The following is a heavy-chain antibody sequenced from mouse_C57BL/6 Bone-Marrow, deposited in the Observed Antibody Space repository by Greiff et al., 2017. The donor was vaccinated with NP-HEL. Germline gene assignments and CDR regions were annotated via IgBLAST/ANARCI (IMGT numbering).Heavy chain of an antibody. V-gene: IGHV1-64*01. CDR2: IHPNSGST. CDR3: ARWGTTVVPDY. D-gene: IGHD1-1*01. Sequence: QVQLQQPGAELVKPGASVKLSCKASGYTFTSYWMHWVKQRPGQGLEWIGMIHPNSGSTNYNEKFKSKATLTVDKSSSTAYMQLSLLTSEDSAVYYCARWGTTVVPDYWGQGTTLTVSS. J-gene: IGHJ2*01. CDR1: GYTFTSYW.